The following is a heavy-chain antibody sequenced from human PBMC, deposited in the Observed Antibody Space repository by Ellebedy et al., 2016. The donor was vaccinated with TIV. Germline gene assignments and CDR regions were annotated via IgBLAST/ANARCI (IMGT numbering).Heavy chain of an antibody. D-gene: IGHD4-17*01. J-gene: IGHJ5*02. CDR2: ITHSGST. Sequence: MPSETLSLTCTVSGESINTYYWSWIRQPPGKGLEWIGYITHSGSTNYSPSLKSRVTMSLNTSKNQVSLELPSVTASDTALYYCAGGMTAVNPWGQGTLVTVSS. CDR3: AGGMTAVNP. CDR1: GESINTYY. V-gene: IGHV4-59*01.